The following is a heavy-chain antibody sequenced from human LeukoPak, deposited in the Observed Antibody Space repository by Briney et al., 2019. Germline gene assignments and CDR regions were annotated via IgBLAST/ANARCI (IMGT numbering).Heavy chain of an antibody. J-gene: IGHJ4*02. V-gene: IGHV3-23*01. D-gene: IGHD3-10*01. Sequence: GGSLRLSCAAPGFTFSNYALSWVRQAPGEGLEWVSAISASGTSTYYADSVKGRFTISKDNSKNTLYLQMNSLRADDTAVYYCAKDRTVFRGITYYFDYWGQGTLVTVSS. CDR3: AKDRTVFRGITYYFDY. CDR1: GFTFSNYA. CDR2: ISASGTST.